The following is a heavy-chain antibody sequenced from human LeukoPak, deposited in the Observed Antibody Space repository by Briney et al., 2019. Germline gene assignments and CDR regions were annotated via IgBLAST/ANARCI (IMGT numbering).Heavy chain of an antibody. D-gene: IGHD3-10*01. Sequence: SETLSLTCTVSGGSISSYYWSWIRQTPGKGLEWNGYIYYSGSTNYNTSLKSRVTISVDTSKNQFSLKLSSVTAADTAVYYCARDPSQVRGVTPYWYFDLWGRGTLVTVSS. CDR2: IYYSGST. J-gene: IGHJ2*01. CDR3: ARDPSQVRGVTPYWYFDL. V-gene: IGHV4-59*01. CDR1: GGSISSYY.